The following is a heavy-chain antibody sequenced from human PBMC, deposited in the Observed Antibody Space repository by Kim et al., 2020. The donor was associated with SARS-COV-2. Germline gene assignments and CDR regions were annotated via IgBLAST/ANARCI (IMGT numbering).Heavy chain of an antibody. CDR1: GFTFSSYW. CDR2: INSDGSST. D-gene: IGHD3-16*01. J-gene: IGHJ4*02. Sequence: GGSLRLSCAASGFTFSSYWMHWVRQAPGKGLVWVSRINSDGSSTSYADSVKGRFTISRDNAKNTLYLQMNSLRAEDTAVYYCARAGPGYDYVWATPSWGQGTLVTVSS. CDR3: ARAGPGYDYVWATPS. V-gene: IGHV3-74*01.